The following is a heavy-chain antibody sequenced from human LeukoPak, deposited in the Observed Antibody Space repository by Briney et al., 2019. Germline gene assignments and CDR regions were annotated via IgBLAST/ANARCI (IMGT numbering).Heavy chain of an antibody. V-gene: IGHV5-51*01. Sequence: VESLKISCKGSGYSFTSYWIGWVREMPGKGLEWMGIIYPGDSDTRYSPSFQGQVTISADKSISTAYLQWSSLKASDTAMYYCASRGETIFGVVPSKGAFDIWGQGTMVTVSS. CDR2: IYPGDSDT. CDR1: GYSFTSYW. J-gene: IGHJ3*02. D-gene: IGHD3-3*01. CDR3: ASRGETIFGVVPSKGAFDI.